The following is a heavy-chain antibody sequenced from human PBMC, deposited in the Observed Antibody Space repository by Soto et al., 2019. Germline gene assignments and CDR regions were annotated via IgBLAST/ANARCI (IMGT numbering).Heavy chain of an antibody. CDR3: AKFTSGYFYTFDY. CDR1: GFPFSNYA. V-gene: IGHV3-23*01. J-gene: IGHJ4*02. Sequence: GGSLSLSCAASGFPFSNYAMSWVRQAPGKGLEWVAISGTGSSTYCADSVKGRFTISRDNSKSTLYLQMNSLRAEDTAVYYCAKFTSGYFYTFDYWGQGTPVTVSS. D-gene: IGHD3-22*01. CDR2: ISGTGSST.